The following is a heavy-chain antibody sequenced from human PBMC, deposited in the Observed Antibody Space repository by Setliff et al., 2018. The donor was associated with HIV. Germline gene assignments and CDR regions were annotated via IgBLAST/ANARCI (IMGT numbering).Heavy chain of an antibody. V-gene: IGHV4-34*01. D-gene: IGHD6-19*01. CDR3: ARSAVPGLAHWFDP. J-gene: IGHJ5*02. CDR1: GGSFSGYY. CDR2: INHSGST. Sequence: SETLSLTCAVYGGSFSGYYWSWIRQPPGKGLEWIGEINHSGSTNYNPSLKSRVTISVDTSKNQFSLKLTSVTAADTAVYYCARSAVPGLAHWFDPWGQGTLVTV.